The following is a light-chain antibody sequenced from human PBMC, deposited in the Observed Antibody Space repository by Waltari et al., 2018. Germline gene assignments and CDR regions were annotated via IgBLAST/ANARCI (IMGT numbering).Light chain of an antibody. V-gene: IGKV3-15*01. Sequence: ETVVTQSPATMSVSPGERAPLSCTTSQSIGSSLAWYQQKPGQAPRPLIYRAPTRATGIPARFSGSGSETEFTLTISSLQSEDFAVYYCQQYNNWPPGTFGQGTKVEI. CDR2: RAP. CDR3: QQYNNWPPGT. CDR1: QSIGSS. J-gene: IGKJ1*01.